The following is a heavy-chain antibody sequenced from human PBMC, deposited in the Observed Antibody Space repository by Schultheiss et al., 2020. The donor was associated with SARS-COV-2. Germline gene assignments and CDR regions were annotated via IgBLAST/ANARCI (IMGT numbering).Heavy chain of an antibody. V-gene: IGHV1-2*02. CDR1: GYSFTTCG. D-gene: IGHD4-23*01. J-gene: IGHJ3*02. CDR3: ARVQTTVVTRGAFDI. CDR2: INPNSGGT. Sequence: ASVKVSCKASGYSFTTCGLNWVPQAPGQGLEWMGWINPNSGGTNYAQKFQGRVTMTRDTSISTAYMELSRLRSDDTAVYYCARVQTTVVTRGAFDIWGQGTMVTVSS.